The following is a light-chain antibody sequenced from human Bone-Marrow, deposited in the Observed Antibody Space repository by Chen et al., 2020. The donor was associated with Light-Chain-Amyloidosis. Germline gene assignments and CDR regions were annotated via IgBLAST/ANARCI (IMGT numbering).Light chain of an antibody. V-gene: IGLV1-47*01. CDR1: SSNIENNY. J-gene: IGLJ3*02. CDR2: RDN. CDR3: ATWDDSRSGWV. Sequence: QSVLTQPPSESGAPGPRVTISCSGSSSNIENNYVYWYQHVPGTAPKLLIYRDNQRPSGVPDRFSGSKSGTSASLAISGLRSEDEADYYCATWDDSRSGWVFGGGTKVTVL.